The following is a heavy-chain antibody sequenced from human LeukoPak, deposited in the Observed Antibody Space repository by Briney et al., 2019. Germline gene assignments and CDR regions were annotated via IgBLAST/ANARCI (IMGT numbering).Heavy chain of an antibody. J-gene: IGHJ4*02. V-gene: IGHV3-23*01. CDR3: ARASWVSDPDAVR. D-gene: IGHD3-10*01. CDR2: LRGNDET. CDR1: GISFRNYA. Sequence: GGSLRPSCAASGISFRNYAMSWVRQAPARGPEWVSSLRGNDETFYADSVKGRFTLSRDDSRNTVYLQLNNLRVEDTAIYYCARASWVSDPDAVRWGQGTQVTVSS.